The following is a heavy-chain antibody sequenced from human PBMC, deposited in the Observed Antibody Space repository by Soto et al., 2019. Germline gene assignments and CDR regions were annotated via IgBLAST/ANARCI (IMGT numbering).Heavy chain of an antibody. J-gene: IGHJ6*02. Sequence: QVQLVQSGAEVKKPGASVKVSCKASGYTFTSYGISWVRQAPGQGLEWMGWISAYNGNTNYAQKLQGRVTITTDTSTSTAYRELRSLRSDDTAVYYCARDEERRFYYYGMDVWGQGTTVTVSS. D-gene: IGHD1-1*01. V-gene: IGHV1-18*01. CDR3: ARDEERRFYYYGMDV. CDR1: GYTFTSYG. CDR2: ISAYNGNT.